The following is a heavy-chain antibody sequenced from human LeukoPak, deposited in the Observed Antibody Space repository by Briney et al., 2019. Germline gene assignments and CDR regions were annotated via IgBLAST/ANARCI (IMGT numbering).Heavy chain of an antibody. CDR3: AKRSGNCCYFDS. D-gene: IGHD1-26*01. Sequence: PGGSLRLSCAASGFTDSINYMSWVRHAPGKGLEWVSVVYSAARTCYADSVKGRCTISRDKSKNTLYLQMNSLRAEDTAVYYCAKRSGNCCYFDSWGQGTLVTVSS. V-gene: IGHV3-53*01. CDR2: VYSAART. CDR1: GFTDSINY. J-gene: IGHJ4*02.